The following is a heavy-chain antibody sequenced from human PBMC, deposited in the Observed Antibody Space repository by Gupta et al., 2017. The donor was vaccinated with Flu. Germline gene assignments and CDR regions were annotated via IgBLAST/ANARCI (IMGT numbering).Heavy chain of an antibody. D-gene: IGHD2-21*02. Sequence: QVQLVQSGAEVKEPGSSVKVSCKASGDTFNSDSINWLRQAPGQGLEWMGGIRPIIAAVNYAQTCQGRVIISADEVTRTVYMELSSLRSDDTAGYFCAREFPCGGDCYFRDSWVQGTPRSVYS. CDR2: IRPIIAAV. J-gene: IGHJ4*02. CDR3: AREFPCGGDCYFRDS. V-gene: IGHV1-69*01. CDR1: GDTFNSDS.